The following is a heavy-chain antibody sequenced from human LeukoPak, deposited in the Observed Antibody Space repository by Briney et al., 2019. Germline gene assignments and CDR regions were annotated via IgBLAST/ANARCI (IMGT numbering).Heavy chain of an antibody. D-gene: IGHD1-26*01. CDR3: AKGLTSASYRHYYGMDG. CDR1: GFTFSSYA. Sequence: PGGSLRLSWAASGFTFSSYAMSWVRQAPGGGLEWVSAISGSGGSTYCADSVKGLFTISTYNSNTTLYQQLNSLRADAAALYYVAKGLTSASYRHYYGMDGWGQGTTVTVSS. J-gene: IGHJ6*02. CDR2: ISGSGGST. V-gene: IGHV3-23*01.